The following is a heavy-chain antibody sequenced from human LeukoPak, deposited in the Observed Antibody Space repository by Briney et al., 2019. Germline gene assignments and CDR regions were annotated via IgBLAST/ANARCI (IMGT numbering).Heavy chain of an antibody. D-gene: IGHD3-10*01. J-gene: IGHJ6*03. Sequence: ASVKVSCKASGGTFSSYAISWVRQAPGQGLEWMGGIIPIFGTANYAQKFQGRVTITADESTSTAYMELSSLRSEDTAVYYCARDPGLTSYYYMDVWGKGTTVTVSS. CDR2: IIPIFGTA. CDR3: ARDPGLTSYYYMDV. CDR1: GGTFSSYA. V-gene: IGHV1-69*01.